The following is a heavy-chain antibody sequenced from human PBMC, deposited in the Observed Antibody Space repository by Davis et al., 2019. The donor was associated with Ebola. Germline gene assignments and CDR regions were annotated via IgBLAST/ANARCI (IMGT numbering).Heavy chain of an antibody. Sequence: PGGSLRLSCAASGVTLSSCAMSWVRQSPGEGLEWVSGIGSDTATHYADSVRGRFTISRDDSKNTLFLQMDSLGAEDTAVYYCVKDLFWWSAADVWGQGTTVTVSS. CDR3: VKDLFWWSAADV. J-gene: IGHJ6*02. D-gene: IGHD2-8*02. CDR2: IGSDTAT. CDR1: GVTLSSCA. V-gene: IGHV3-23*01.